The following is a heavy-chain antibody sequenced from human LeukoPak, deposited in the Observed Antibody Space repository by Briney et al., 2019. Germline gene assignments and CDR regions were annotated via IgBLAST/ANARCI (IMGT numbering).Heavy chain of an antibody. D-gene: IGHD6-13*01. CDR3: ARDRGIAEADSFDP. J-gene: IGHJ5*02. CDR1: GYTYTTDG. CDR2: IDTYSGKT. V-gene: IGHV1-18*01. Sequence: ASVKLSCNSSGYTYTTDGISWVRHPPAQGLELMGWIDTYSGKTNYAQKFQGRVTMTSDTSTSTAYIELRSLSSDDTAVYYCARDRGIAEADSFDPWGQGTLVTVSS.